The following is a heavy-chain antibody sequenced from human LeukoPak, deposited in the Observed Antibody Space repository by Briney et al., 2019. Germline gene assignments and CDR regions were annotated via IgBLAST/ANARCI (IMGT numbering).Heavy chain of an antibody. D-gene: IGHD3-10*01. CDR1: VCIFTRYY. V-gene: IGHV1-2*02. J-gene: IGHJ4*02. Sequence: ASLSVACLASVCIFTRYYMHWVRPAPGQALARMGWINPNSGGTNYAQKFQGRVTMTRDTSISTAYMELSRLRSDDTAVYYCERGSAYYGFDYWGQGTLVTVSS. CDR2: INPNSGGT. CDR3: ERGSAYYGFDY.